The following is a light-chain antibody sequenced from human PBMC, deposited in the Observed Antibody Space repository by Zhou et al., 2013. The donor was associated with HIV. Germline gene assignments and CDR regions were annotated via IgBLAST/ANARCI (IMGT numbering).Light chain of an antibody. V-gene: IGKV3-15*01. CDR1: QSVSSN. CDR2: DAS. J-gene: IGKJ1*01. Sequence: EIVMTQSPATLSVSPGEGATLSCRASQSVSSNLAWYQQKPGQAPRLLIYDASARATGIPARFSGSGSGTEFTLTISSLQSEDFVVYYCQQYDNWPRTFGQGTKVEIK. CDR3: QQYDNWPRT.